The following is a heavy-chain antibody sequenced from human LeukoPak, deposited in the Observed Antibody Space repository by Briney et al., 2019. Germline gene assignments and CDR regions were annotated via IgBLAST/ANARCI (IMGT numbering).Heavy chain of an antibody. CDR3: AREDGATVRAFDI. D-gene: IGHD4/OR15-4a*01. J-gene: IGHJ3*02. Sequence: PSETLSLIRAVYGEPFSGYYWSWIRQPPGKGLEWIGEINHSGSTNYNPYLKSRVTISVDTSKNQFSLKLSSVTAADTAVYYCAREDGATVRAFDIWGQGTMVTVSS. CDR1: GEPFSGYY. CDR2: INHSGST. V-gene: IGHV4-34*01.